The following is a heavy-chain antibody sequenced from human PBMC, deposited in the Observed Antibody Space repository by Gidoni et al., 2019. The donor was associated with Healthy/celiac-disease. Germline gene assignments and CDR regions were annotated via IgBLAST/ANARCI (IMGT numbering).Heavy chain of an antibody. CDR2: IYTSGST. Sequence: QVQLQESGPGLVKPSQTLSLTCTVPGCSISRGRYYWSWIRQPAGKGLEWIGRIYTSGSTNYNPSLKSRVTISVDTSKNQFSLKLSSVTAADTAVYYCARDVRPYYYDSSGYTDAFDIWGQGTMVTVSS. CDR1: GCSISRGRYY. J-gene: IGHJ3*02. V-gene: IGHV4-61*02. D-gene: IGHD3-22*01. CDR3: ARDVRPYYYDSSGYTDAFDI.